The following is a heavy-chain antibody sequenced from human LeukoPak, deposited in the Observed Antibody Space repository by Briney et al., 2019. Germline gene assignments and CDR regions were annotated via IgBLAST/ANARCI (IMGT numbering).Heavy chain of an antibody. J-gene: IGHJ6*03. Sequence: PSETLSLTCTVSGGSIRSYYWSWIRQPPGKGLEWIAYIYYSGSTNYNPSLKSRVTISVDTSKNQFSLKLSSVTAADTAVYYCARVYFYYYMDVWGKGTTVTISS. V-gene: IGHV4-59*01. CDR1: GGSIRSYY. CDR3: ARVYFYYYMDV. CDR2: IYYSGST. D-gene: IGHD2-21*01.